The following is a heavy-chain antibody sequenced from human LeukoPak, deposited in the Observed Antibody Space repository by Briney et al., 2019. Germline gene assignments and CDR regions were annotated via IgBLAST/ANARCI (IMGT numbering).Heavy chain of an antibody. J-gene: IGHJ4*02. CDR1: GFTVDSNY. V-gene: IGHV3-53*01. CDR3: ARGDDSGYYDYFDY. Sequence: GSLRLSCAAWGFTVDSNYLSWVRQAPGKGLEWVSTIYTGGNTYYAASVKGRFTISRDFSKNTVFLHMNSLRAEDTAMYYCARGDDSGYYDYFDYWGQGALVTVSS. D-gene: IGHD3-22*01. CDR2: IYTGGNT.